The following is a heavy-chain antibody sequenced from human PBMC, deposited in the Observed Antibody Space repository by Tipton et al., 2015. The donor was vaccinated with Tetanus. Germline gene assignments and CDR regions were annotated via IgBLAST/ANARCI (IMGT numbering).Heavy chain of an antibody. J-gene: IGHJ6*02. D-gene: IGHD3-3*01. CDR1: GDSVSSNSAA. CDR3: ARDLGITIFGVVSPFFGMDF. V-gene: IGHV6-1*01. Sequence: GLVKPSQTLSLTCAISGDSVSSNSAAWNWIRQSPSRGLEWLGRTYYRSKWYNDYAVSVKSRITINPGTSKNQFSLKLSSVTAADTAVYYCARDLGITIFGVVSPFFGMDFWGQETTVTVSS. CDR2: TYYRSKWYN.